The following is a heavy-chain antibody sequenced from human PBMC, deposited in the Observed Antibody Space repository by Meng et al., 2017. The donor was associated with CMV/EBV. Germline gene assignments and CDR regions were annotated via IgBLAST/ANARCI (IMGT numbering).Heavy chain of an antibody. Sequence: VQMLQSGGEVKRPGASVKVSGKASGYTFTSYGISWLRQAPGQGLEWMGWISDYNGNTNYAQKLQGRVTMTTDTSTSTAYMELRSLRSDDTAVYYCARGGASSGYDLIDYWGQGTLVTVSS. J-gene: IGHJ4*02. CDR2: ISDYNGNT. CDR3: ARGGASSGYDLIDY. V-gene: IGHV1-18*01. CDR1: GYTFTSYG. D-gene: IGHD5-12*01.